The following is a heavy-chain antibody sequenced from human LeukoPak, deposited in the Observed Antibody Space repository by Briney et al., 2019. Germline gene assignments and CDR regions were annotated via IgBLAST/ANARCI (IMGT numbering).Heavy chain of an antibody. J-gene: IGHJ4*02. CDR2: ISSSSSYI. V-gene: IGHV3-21*01. D-gene: IGHD2-2*01. Sequence: AGSLRLSCAASGFTFSSYSMNWVRQAPGKGLEWVSTISSSSSYIYYADSVKGRFTITRDNAKNSLYLQMNSLRAEDTAVYYCARQYCSSTSCPPDYWGQGNLVTVSS. CDR3: ARQYCSSTSCPPDY. CDR1: GFTFSSYS.